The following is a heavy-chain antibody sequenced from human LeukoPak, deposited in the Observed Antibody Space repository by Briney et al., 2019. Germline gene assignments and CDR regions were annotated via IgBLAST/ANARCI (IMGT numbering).Heavy chain of an antibody. J-gene: IGHJ4*02. CDR1: GYIFINYY. V-gene: IGHV1-46*01. D-gene: IGHD1-1*01. Sequence: AAVKVSCKASGYIFINYYIQWVRQAPGQGLEWMGVINPSGGSTNYAQKFQGRVTMTRDTSTSTVYMDLSSLRSEDTAVYYCARDYIGSNALDYWGQGTLVTVSS. CDR3: ARDYIGSNALDY. CDR2: INPSGGST.